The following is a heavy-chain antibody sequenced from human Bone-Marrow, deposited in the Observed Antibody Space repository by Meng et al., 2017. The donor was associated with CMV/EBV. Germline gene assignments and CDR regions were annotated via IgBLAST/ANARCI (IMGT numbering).Heavy chain of an antibody. CDR2: IYYSGST. Sequence: SETLSLTCTVSGGSISSYYWSWIRQPPGKGLEWIGYIYYSGSTNYNPSLKSRVTISVDTSKNQFSLKLSSVTAADTAVYYCARVSPPNTIWSGLYYGMDVWGQGTTVTVS. J-gene: IGHJ6*02. V-gene: IGHV4-59*01. CDR1: GGSISSYY. D-gene: IGHD3-3*01. CDR3: ARVSPPNTIWSGLYYGMDV.